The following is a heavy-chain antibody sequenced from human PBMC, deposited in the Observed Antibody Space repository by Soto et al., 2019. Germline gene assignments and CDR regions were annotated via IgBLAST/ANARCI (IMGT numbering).Heavy chain of an antibody. J-gene: IGHJ4*02. Sequence: PSETLSLTCAVYGGSFSGYYWSWIRQPPGKGLEWIGEINHSGSTNYNPSLKSRVTISVDTSKNQFSLKLSSVTAADTAVYYCARLARITIFGVVLGRYYFDHWGQGTLVTVSS. CDR1: GGSFSGYY. D-gene: IGHD3-3*01. V-gene: IGHV4-34*01. CDR3: ARLARITIFGVVLGRYYFDH. CDR2: INHSGST.